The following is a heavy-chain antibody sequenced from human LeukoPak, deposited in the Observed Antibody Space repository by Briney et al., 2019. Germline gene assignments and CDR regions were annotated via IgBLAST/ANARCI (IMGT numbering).Heavy chain of an antibody. CDR3: ARDKYYYGSGSYDYYYGMDV. J-gene: IGHJ6*02. CDR2: IYHSGST. Sequence: SETLSLTCAVSGGSISSSNWWSWVRQPPGKGLEWIGEIYHSGSTNYNPYLKSRVTISVDKSKNQFSLKLSSVTAADTAVYYCARDKYYYGSGSYDYYYGMDVWGQGTTVTVSS. CDR1: GGSISSSNW. V-gene: IGHV4-4*02. D-gene: IGHD3-10*01.